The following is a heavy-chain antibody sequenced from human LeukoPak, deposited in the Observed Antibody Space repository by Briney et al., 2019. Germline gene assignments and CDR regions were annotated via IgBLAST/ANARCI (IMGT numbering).Heavy chain of an antibody. CDR2: IYYSGNT. CDR3: ARHVVSFNWFDP. CDR1: GGSISSYY. Sequence: SETLSLTCTVSGGSISSYYWSWIRQPPGKGLEWIGYIYYSGNTNYNPSLKSRVTISVGTSKNQFSLKLGSVTAADTAVYYCARHVVSFNWFDPWGQGTLVTVSS. D-gene: IGHD2-2*01. J-gene: IGHJ5*02. V-gene: IGHV4-59*08.